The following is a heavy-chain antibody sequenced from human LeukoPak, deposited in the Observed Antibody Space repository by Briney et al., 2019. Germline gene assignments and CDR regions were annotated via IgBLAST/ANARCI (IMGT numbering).Heavy chain of an antibody. J-gene: IGHJ6*02. V-gene: IGHV3-53*01. D-gene: IGHD3-3*01. CDR2: IYSAGGT. CDR3: ARFLGRITISGVVPYGMDV. Sequence: PGGSLRLSCAASGFTVSSYYMTWVRQAPGKGLEWVSLIYSAGGTYYTDSVKGRFTISRHSSKNTLYLQMNSLGGEDTAVYYCARFLGRITISGVVPYGMDVWGQGTTVTVSS. CDR1: GFTVSSYY.